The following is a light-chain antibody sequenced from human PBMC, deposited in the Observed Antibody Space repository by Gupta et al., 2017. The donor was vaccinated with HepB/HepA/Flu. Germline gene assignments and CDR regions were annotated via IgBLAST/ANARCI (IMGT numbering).Light chain of an antibody. Sequence: DDQLTQSPSSLSASLGDIVIIFCRASQDIGSYLNWYQQKPGKAPKLLIYGASTLDTGVPSRFSGSGSGTDFTLTISGLQPEDFATYFCQQGYSSPWFTFGPGTTV. CDR2: GAS. CDR3: QQGYSSPWFT. J-gene: IGKJ3*01. V-gene: IGKV1-39*01. CDR1: QDIGSY.